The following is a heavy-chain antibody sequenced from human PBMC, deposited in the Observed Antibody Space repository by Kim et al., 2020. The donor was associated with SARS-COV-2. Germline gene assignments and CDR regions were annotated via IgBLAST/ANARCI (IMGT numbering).Heavy chain of an antibody. V-gene: IGHV4-34*01. Sequence: SETLSLTCAVYGGSFSGYYWSWIRQPPGKGLEWIGEINHSGSTNYNPSLKSRVTISVDTSKNQFSLKLSSVTAADTAVYYCARAPYPPYCSCGSCYSEPPTFDYWGQGTLVTVSS. CDR2: INHSGST. J-gene: IGHJ4*02. CDR1: GGSFSGYY. CDR3: ARAPYPPYCSCGSCYSEPPTFDY. D-gene: IGHD2-15*01.